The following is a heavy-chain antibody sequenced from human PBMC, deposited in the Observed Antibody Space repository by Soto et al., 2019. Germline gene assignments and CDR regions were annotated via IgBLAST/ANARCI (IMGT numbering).Heavy chain of an antibody. CDR3: AREVGRMQWLRRVVCWFDP. V-gene: IGHV1-69*01. Sequence: QVQLVQSGAEVKKPGSSVKVSCKASGGTFSSYAISWVRQAPGQGLEWMGGIIPIFGTANYAQKFQGRVTITADEATSTADMELSSLRSEDTAVDYCAREVGRMQWLRRVVCWFDPWSQGTLVTVSS. D-gene: IGHD6-19*01. J-gene: IGHJ5*02. CDR2: IIPIFGTA. CDR1: GGTFSSYA.